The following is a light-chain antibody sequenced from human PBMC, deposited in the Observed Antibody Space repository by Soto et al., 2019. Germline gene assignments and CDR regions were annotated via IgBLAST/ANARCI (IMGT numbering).Light chain of an antibody. V-gene: IGKV1-5*01. Sequence: DIQMTQSPSTLSASVGDRVAITCRASQSISSWLAWYQQKPGKAPKLLIYDASSLESGVPSRFSGSGSGTEFTLTISSLQPDDFATYYCQQYNSYPLTFGQGTRLEIK. J-gene: IGKJ5*01. CDR3: QQYNSYPLT. CDR2: DAS. CDR1: QSISSW.